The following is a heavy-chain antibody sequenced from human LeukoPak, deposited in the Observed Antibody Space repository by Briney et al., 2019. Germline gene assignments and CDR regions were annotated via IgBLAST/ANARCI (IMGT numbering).Heavy chain of an antibody. D-gene: IGHD4-23*01. CDR3: ARVGDYGGKRNAFDI. CDR2: INHSGST. Sequence: SETLSLTCAVYGGSFSGYYWSWIRQPPGKGLEWIGEINHSGSTNYNPSLKSRVTISVDTSKNQFSLKLSSVTAADTAVYYCARVGDYGGKRNAFDIWGQGTVVTVSS. V-gene: IGHV4-34*01. J-gene: IGHJ3*02. CDR1: GGSFSGYY.